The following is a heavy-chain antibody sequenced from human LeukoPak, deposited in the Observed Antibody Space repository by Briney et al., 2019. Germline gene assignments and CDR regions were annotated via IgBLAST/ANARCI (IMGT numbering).Heavy chain of an antibody. Sequence: SETLSLTCTVSGGSISSSSYCWGWIRQPPGKGLEWIGDIFYSGNTYYNPSLKSRVTISVDTSKNQFSLKLSSVTAADTAVYYCARRKGYCSGTSCRALEGGWFDPWGQGTLVTVSS. CDR1: GGSISSSSYC. D-gene: IGHD2-2*01. CDR2: IFYSGNT. CDR3: ARRKGYCSGTSCRALEGGWFDP. J-gene: IGHJ5*02. V-gene: IGHV4-39*07.